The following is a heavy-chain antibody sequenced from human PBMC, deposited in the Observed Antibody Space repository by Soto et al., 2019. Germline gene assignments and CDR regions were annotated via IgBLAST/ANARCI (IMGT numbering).Heavy chain of an antibody. CDR2: MNPNSGNT. J-gene: IGHJ4*02. V-gene: IGHV1-8*01. CDR3: ARGYSAVAAMSDFDY. CDR1: GYTFTSYD. D-gene: IGHD6-19*01. Sequence: DSVKVSCKASGYTFTSYDINWVRQATGQGLEWMGWMNPNSGNTGYAQKFQGRVTMTRNTSISTAYMELSSLRSEDTAVYYCARGYSAVAAMSDFDYWGQGTLVTVSS.